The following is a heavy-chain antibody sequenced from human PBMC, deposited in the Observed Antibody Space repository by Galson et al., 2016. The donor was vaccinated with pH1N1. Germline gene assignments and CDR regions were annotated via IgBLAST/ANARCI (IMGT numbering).Heavy chain of an antibody. D-gene: IGHD5-18*01. CDR2: IYANGNT. J-gene: IGHJ4*02. V-gene: IGHV4-61*02. CDR3: ARTRIQLWLGIDC. CDR1: GGSISRTGHF. Sequence: TLSLTCSVSGGSISRTGHFWTWIRQPAGKGLEWIGRIYANGNTPYNPSLKSRVTILLDTSQNQFSLKLSSVTAADPAVYYCARTRIQLWLGIDCWGQGTLVTVSS.